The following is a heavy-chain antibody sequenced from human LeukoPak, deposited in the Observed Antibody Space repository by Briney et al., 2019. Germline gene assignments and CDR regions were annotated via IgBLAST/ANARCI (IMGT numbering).Heavy chain of an antibody. Sequence: GASVTVSCTASGYTFTGYYMHWVRQAPGQGLEWMGWINPNSGGTNYAQKFQGRVTMTRDTSIRTAYMELSSLRSDDTAIYYCARLMAPVGKRSTPFNYWGQGTLVTVSS. CDR3: ARLMAPVGKRSTPFNY. D-gene: IGHD1-1*01. J-gene: IGHJ4*02. CDR1: GYTFTGYY. CDR2: INPNSGGT. V-gene: IGHV1-2*02.